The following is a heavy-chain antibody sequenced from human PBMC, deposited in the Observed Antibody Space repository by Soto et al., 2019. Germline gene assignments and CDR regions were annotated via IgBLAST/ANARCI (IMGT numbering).Heavy chain of an antibody. V-gene: IGHV4-59*01. J-gene: IGHJ5*02. CDR1: GGSISSYY. Sequence: SETLSLTCTVSGGSISSYYWSWIRQPPGKGLEWIGYIYYSGSTNYNPSLKSRVTISVDTSKNQFSLKLSSVTAADTAVYYCARSISQWLGLVSWFDPWGQGTLVTVSS. CDR3: ARSISQWLGLVSWFDP. D-gene: IGHD6-19*01. CDR2: IYYSGST.